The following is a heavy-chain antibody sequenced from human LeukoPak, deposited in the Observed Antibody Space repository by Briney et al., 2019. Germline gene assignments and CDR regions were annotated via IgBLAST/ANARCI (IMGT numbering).Heavy chain of an antibody. CDR1: GITLSSYW. CDR2: IKYDGSEK. V-gene: IGHV3-7*01. Sequence: GGSLRLSCAASGITLSSYWMSWVRQAPGKGLEWVAYIKYDGSEKYYVDSVKGRFTISRDNGKNSLYLQMNSLRGEDTAVYYCARARWLDYWGQGTLVTVSS. CDR3: ARARWLDY. D-gene: IGHD5-24*01. J-gene: IGHJ4*02.